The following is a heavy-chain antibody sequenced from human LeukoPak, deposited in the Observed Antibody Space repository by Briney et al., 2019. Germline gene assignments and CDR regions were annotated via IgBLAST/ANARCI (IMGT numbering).Heavy chain of an antibody. V-gene: IGHV3-30-3*01. CDR1: GFTFSSYA. Sequence: GGSLRLSCAASGFTFSSYAMHWVRQAPGKGLEWVAVISYDGSNKYHADSVKGRFTISRDNSKNTLYLQMNSLRAEDTAMYYCAKDQGRIQLYLLPYFDLWGRGTLVTVSS. CDR3: AKDQGRIQLYLLPYFDL. CDR2: ISYDGSNK. J-gene: IGHJ4*02. D-gene: IGHD5-18*01.